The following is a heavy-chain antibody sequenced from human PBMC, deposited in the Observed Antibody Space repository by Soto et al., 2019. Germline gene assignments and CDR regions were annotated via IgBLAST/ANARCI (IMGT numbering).Heavy chain of an antibody. CDR3: ARGPVGMTMVTTHFDY. J-gene: IGHJ4*02. D-gene: IGHD4-17*01. CDR1: GGSISSGGYS. CDR2: IYHSGST. Sequence: VNPSETLSLTCAVSGGSISSGGYSWSWIRQAPRKDLEWICYIYHSGSTYYTPSLKSRVTISVDRSKNQFSLKLTSVTAADTAVYYCARGPVGMTMVTTHFDYWGQGTLVTVSS. V-gene: IGHV4-30-2*01.